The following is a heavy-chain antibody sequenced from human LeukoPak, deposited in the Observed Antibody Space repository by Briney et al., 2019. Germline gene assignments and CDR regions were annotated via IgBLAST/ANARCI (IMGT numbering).Heavy chain of an antibody. CDR2: IWCDGSNK. CDR3: VRASGSFDY. V-gene: IGHV3-33*01. CDR1: GFTFSDYG. D-gene: IGHD3-10*01. J-gene: IGHJ4*02. Sequence: GGPLRLSCAASGFTFSDYGVHGLRQARGKGVEWVAVIWCDGSNKYYADSVKGRFTISRDNSKKTLYLQMNSLRVEDTAVYYCVRASGSFDYWGQGTLVTVSS.